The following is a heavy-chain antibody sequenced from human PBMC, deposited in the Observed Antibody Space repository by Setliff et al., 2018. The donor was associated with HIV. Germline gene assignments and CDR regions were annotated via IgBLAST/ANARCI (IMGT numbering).Heavy chain of an antibody. CDR1: GFTFGVYA. D-gene: IGHD1-26*01. CDR2: ISCNSGSI. Sequence: PGGSLRLSCAASGFTFGVYAMHWVWLAPGTGMELDSGISCNSGSIGYADSVKGRFTIYRDNTKNSLYLQMNSLRAEEMAFYYCAKGQSGSAFYYFDYWGQGTLVTVSS. J-gene: IGHJ4*02. CDR3: AKGQSGSAFYYFDY. V-gene: IGHV3-9*03.